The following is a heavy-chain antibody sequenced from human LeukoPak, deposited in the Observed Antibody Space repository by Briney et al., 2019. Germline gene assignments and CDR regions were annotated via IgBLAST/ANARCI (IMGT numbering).Heavy chain of an antibody. CDR1: GYSFTNYG. CDR2: ISAYNGHT. J-gene: IGHJ2*01. D-gene: IGHD3-10*01. Sequence: RRASVKVSCKASGYSFTNYGILWVRQAPGQGLEWMGWISAYNGHTNYAQKLQDRVTMTTETSTGTAYMELRSLISDDTAAYYCARITMVRGVLFDWYFDLWGRGTLVTVSS. CDR3: ARITMVRGVLFDWYFDL. V-gene: IGHV1-18*01.